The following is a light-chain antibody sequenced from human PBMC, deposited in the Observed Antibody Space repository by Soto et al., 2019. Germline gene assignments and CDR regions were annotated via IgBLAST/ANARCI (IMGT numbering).Light chain of an antibody. CDR1: QDISNY. Sequence: DIQMTQSPSSLSASVGDRVTITCQASQDISNYLNWYQQKPGKAPKLLSYDASNLETGVPSRFSESGSGTDFTFTISSLQPEDIATYYCQQYDNLPLTFGGGTKVEIK. CDR3: QQYDNLPLT. J-gene: IGKJ4*01. V-gene: IGKV1-33*01. CDR2: DAS.